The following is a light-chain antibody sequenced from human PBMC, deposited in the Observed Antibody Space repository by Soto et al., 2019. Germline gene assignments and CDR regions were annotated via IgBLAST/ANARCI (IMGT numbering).Light chain of an antibody. CDR3: QQYNNWPQT. Sequence: ETVMTQSPATLSVSPGERATLSCRASESVSTNLAWYQQKPGQAPRLLIYDVSTGATGIPARFSGRGSRTEFTLTISSLQSEDFAVYYCQQYNNWPQTFGQGTKVDIK. V-gene: IGKV3-15*01. J-gene: IGKJ1*01. CDR1: ESVSTN. CDR2: DVS.